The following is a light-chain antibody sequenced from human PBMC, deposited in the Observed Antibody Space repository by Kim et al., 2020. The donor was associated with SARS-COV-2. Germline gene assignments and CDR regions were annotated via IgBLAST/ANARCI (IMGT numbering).Light chain of an antibody. CDR2: DAS. J-gene: IGKJ5*01. CDR1: HDVSMY. Sequence: LSPGERAPLSCRASHDVSMYLAWYQQKPGQAPRLLIYDASDRATGIPARFSGSGSGTDFTLTISSLEPEDFGVYYCQQRTSWPITFGQGTRLEIK. CDR3: QQRTSWPIT. V-gene: IGKV3D-11*01.